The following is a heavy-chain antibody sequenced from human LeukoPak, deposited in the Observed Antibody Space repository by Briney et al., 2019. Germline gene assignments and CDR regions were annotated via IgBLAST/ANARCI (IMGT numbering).Heavy chain of an antibody. V-gene: IGHV5-51*01. CDR1: GYSFTSYW. Sequence: GESLKISCEGSGYSFTSYWIGWVRQMPGKGLEWVGIIYSGDSDTRYSPSFQGQVTISADKSISTAYLQWSNLKASDTAMYYCAKLRYTSSWDNYFDYWGQGTLVTVSS. D-gene: IGHD6-13*01. J-gene: IGHJ4*02. CDR3: AKLRYTSSWDNYFDY. CDR2: IYSGDSDT.